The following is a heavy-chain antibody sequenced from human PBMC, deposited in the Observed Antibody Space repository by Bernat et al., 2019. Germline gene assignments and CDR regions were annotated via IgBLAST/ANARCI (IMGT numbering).Heavy chain of an antibody. J-gene: IGHJ2*01. D-gene: IGHD1-26*01. Sequence: QVQLQQWGAGLLKPSETLSLTCAVYGGSFSGYYWSWIRQPPGKGLEWIGEINHSGSTNYNPSLKSRVTISVDTSKNQFSLKLSSVTAADTAVYYCARLSGSDPHAVDYWGRGTLVRVSS. CDR2: INHSGST. CDR3: ARLSGSDPHAVDY. CDR1: GGSFSGYY. V-gene: IGHV4-34*01.